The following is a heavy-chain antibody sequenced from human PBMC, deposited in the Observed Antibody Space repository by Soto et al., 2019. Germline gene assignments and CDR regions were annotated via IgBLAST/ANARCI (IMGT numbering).Heavy chain of an antibody. CDR3: ARGRSSVVVVAANPYGMDV. D-gene: IGHD2-15*01. CDR1: GGSISSGGYY. J-gene: IGHJ6*02. V-gene: IGHV4-31*03. CDR2: IYYSGST. Sequence: KTSETLSLTCTVSGGSISSGGYYWSWIRRHPGKGLEWIGYIYYSGSTYYNPSLKSRVTISVDTSKNQFSLKLSSVTAADTAVYYCARGRSSVVVVAANPYGMDVWGQGTTVTVSS.